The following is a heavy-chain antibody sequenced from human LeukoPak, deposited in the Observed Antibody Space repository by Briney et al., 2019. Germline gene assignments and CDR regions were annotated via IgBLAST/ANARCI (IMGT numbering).Heavy chain of an antibody. V-gene: IGHV4-4*07. CDR3: ASDDPGYSDT. CDR1: GGSMTTYA. D-gene: IGHD1-1*01. Sequence: SETLSLTCAVSGGSMTTYAWSWIRQSAGKGLEWIGRFYSSGTNYYNPSLKSRVSMSLDTFKKEVSLEMRSVTAADTAVYYCASDDPGYSDTWGQGILVSVSS. CDR2: FYSSGTN. J-gene: IGHJ5*02.